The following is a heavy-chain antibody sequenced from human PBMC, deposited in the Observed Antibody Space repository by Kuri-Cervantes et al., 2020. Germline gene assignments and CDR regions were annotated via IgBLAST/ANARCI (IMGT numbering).Heavy chain of an antibody. Sequence: GSLRLSCAASGFTFSSYGMHWVRQAPGKGLEWVSSISSSSSYIYYADSVKGRFTISRDNAKNSLYLQMNSLRAEDTAVYYCAGSSWSHDAFDIWGQGTMVTVSS. V-gene: IGHV3-21*01. CDR1: GFTFSSYG. D-gene: IGHD6-13*01. CDR2: ISSSSSYI. J-gene: IGHJ3*02. CDR3: AGSSWSHDAFDI.